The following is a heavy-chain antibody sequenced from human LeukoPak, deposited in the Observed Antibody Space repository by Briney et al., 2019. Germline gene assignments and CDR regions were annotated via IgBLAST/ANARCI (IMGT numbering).Heavy chain of an antibody. V-gene: IGHV3-30*02. Sequence: GGSLRLSCATSAFTFRSYGMHWVRQAPDKGLGWVAFIRYDGSNKYYADSVKGRFTISRDNSKNTLYLQLNSLRAEDTAVYYCAKSKGSRQTDYWGQGTLVTVSS. D-gene: IGHD3-10*01. CDR3: AKSKGSRQTDY. CDR2: IRYDGSNK. CDR1: AFTFRSYG. J-gene: IGHJ4*02.